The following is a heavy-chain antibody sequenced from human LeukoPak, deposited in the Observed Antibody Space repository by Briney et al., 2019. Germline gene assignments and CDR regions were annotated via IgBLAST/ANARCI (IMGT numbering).Heavy chain of an antibody. D-gene: IGHD1-26*01. V-gene: IGHV3-30*04. CDR2: ISYDGSNK. CDR1: GFTFSSYA. J-gene: IGHJ4*02. Sequence: GGSLRLSCAASGFTFSSYAMHWVRQAPGKGLEWVAVISYDGSNKYYADSVKGRFTIPRDNSKNTLYLQMNSLRAEDTAVYYCARDGGSYPNGLFDYWGQGTLVTVSS. CDR3: ARDGGSYPNGLFDY.